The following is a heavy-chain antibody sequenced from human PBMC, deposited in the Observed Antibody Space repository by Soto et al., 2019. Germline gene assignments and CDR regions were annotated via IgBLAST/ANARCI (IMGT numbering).Heavy chain of an antibody. J-gene: IGHJ5*02. Sequence: QVQLQESGPGLVKPSQTLSLTCTVSGGSISSGDYYWSWIRQPPGKGLEWIGYIYDSGSTYYNSSLQSRVNLTLDTSKNQFSLKLTSVTVADTAVYYCARDNGVGPWGQGTLVTVSS. CDR2: IYDSGST. CDR1: GGSISSGDYY. CDR3: ARDNGVGP. D-gene: IGHD2-8*01. V-gene: IGHV4-30-4*01.